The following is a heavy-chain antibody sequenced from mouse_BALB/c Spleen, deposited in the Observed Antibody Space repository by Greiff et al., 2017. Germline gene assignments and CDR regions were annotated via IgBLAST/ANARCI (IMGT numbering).Heavy chain of an antibody. CDR1: GFSLTSYG. CDR2: IWAGGST. V-gene: IGHV2-9*02. J-gene: IGHJ4*01. D-gene: IGHD1-1*01. Sequence: QVQLQQSGPGLVAPSQSLSITCTVSGFSLTSYGVHWVRQPPGKGLEWLGVIWAGGSTNYNSALMSRLSISKDNSKSQVFLKMNSLQTDDTAMYYCARVITTVVATKAMDYWGQGTSVTVSS. CDR3: ARVITTVVATKAMDY.